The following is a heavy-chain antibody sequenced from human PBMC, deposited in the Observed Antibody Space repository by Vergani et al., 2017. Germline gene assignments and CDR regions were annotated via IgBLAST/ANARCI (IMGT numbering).Heavy chain of an antibody. CDR2: ISGSGGST. J-gene: IGHJ4*02. D-gene: IGHD4/OR15-4a*01. Sequence: QAPGKGLEWVSAISGSGGSTYYADSVKGRFTISRDNSKNTLYLQMNSLRAEDTAVYYCASPVGVALTQPVAPYDYWGQGTLVTVSS. V-gene: IGHV3-23*01. CDR3: ASPVGVALTQPVAPYDY.